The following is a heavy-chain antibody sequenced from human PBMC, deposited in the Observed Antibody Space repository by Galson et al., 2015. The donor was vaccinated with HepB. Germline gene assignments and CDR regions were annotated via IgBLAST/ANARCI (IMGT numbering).Heavy chain of an antibody. Sequence: SVKVSCKASGGTFSSYAISWVRQAPGQGLEWMGGIIPIFGTANYAQKFQGRVTITADESTSTAYMELSSLRSEDTAVYYCARLHSGDGAFDIWGQGTMVTVSS. J-gene: IGHJ3*02. V-gene: IGHV1-69*13. CDR3: ARLHSGDGAFDI. CDR2: IIPIFGTA. D-gene: IGHD3-10*01. CDR1: GGTFSSYA.